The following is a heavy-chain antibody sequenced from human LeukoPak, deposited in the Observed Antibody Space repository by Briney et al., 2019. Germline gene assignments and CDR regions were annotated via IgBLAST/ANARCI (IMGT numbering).Heavy chain of an antibody. D-gene: IGHD3-22*01. CDR3: ARAPPTYYYDSSGYSKAFDI. V-gene: IGHV4-39*01. Sequence: SETLSLTCTVSGGSISGTDLYWGWIRQLPGKGLEWIGNIHSTGNSFCNPSLKSRVTISVNTSKNQFSLKLSSVTAADTAVYYCARAPPTYYYDSSGYSKAFDIWGQGTMVTVSS. J-gene: IGHJ3*02. CDR1: GGSISGTDLY. CDR2: IHSTGNS.